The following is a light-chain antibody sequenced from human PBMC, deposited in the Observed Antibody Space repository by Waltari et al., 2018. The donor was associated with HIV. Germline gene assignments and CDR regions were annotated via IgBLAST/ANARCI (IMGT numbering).Light chain of an antibody. Sequence: QSALTQPRSVSGSPGQSVTISCTAVGSAFDGDKYVSWYQQYPGKAPRLIIYDVTKRPSGVPDRFSGSKSDNTASLTISGLQASDEAEYYCCSDAGTYTLHVVFGGGTKLTVL. CDR1: GSAFDGDKY. V-gene: IGLV2-11*01. CDR3: CSDAGTYTLHVV. J-gene: IGLJ2*01. CDR2: DVT.